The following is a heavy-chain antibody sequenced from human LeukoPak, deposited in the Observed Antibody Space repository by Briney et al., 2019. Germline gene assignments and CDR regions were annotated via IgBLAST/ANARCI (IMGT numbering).Heavy chain of an antibody. CDR1: GFTFSSYG. Sequence: PGRSLRLSCAASGFTFSSYGFYWIRQAPGRGLEWVTLIWHDGTRENYADSVKGRFTISRDNSKSTLYLQMNSLRVEDTAVYYCAREDGGWYFDYWGQGTLVTVSS. CDR2: IWHDGTRE. CDR3: AREDGGWYFDY. V-gene: IGHV3-33*07. D-gene: IGHD2-15*01. J-gene: IGHJ4*02.